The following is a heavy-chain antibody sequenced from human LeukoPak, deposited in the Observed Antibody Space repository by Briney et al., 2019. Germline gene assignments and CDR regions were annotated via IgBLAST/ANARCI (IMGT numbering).Heavy chain of an antibody. CDR2: ISYDGSNK. CDR1: GFTFSSYG. J-gene: IGHJ4*02. CDR3: AKGNSYGLYYFDY. V-gene: IGHV3-30*18. D-gene: IGHD5-18*01. Sequence: GGSLRLSCAASGFTFSSYGMHWGRQAPGKGLEWVAVISYDGSNKYYADSVKGRFTISRDNSKNTLYLQMNSLRAEDTAVYYCAKGNSYGLYYFDYWGQGTLVTVSS.